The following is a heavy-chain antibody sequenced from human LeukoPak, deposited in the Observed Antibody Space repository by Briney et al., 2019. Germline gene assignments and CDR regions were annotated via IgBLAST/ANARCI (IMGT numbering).Heavy chain of an antibody. J-gene: IGHJ4*02. CDR3: ARHLSGITGYTYGRGIDY. Sequence: GGSLRLSCAASGVTFSNYGMHWVRQAPGKGLDWVAFIRYDGSKKYYADSVKGRFTISRDNAKKSLYLQINSLRAEDTALYYCARHLSGITGYTYGRGIDYWGQGTLVTVSS. CDR1: GVTFSNYG. CDR2: IRYDGSKK. V-gene: IGHV3-30*02. D-gene: IGHD5-18*01.